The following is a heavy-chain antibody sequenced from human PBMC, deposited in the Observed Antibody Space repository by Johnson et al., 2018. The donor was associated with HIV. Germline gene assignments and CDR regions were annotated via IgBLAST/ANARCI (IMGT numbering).Heavy chain of an antibody. V-gene: IGHV3-33*08. D-gene: IGHD3-10*01. CDR1: EFTFSTYG. CDR2: IWYDGSNK. Sequence: VQLVESGGGVVQPGRSLRLSCAASEFTFSTYGMHWVRQAPGKGLAWVAVIWYDGSNKYYADSVKGRLTISRDNSKNTLYLQMNSLRAEDTAVYYCTRGWGYAFDIWGQGTMVTVSS. CDR3: TRGWGYAFDI. J-gene: IGHJ3*02.